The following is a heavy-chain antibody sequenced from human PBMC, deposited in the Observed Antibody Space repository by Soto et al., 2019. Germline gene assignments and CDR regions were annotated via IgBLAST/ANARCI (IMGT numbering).Heavy chain of an antibody. Sequence: PSETLSLTCTVSGGSISSYYWSWIRQPPGKGLEWIGYIYYSGSTNYNPSLKSRVTISVDTSKNQFSLKLSSVTAADTAVYYCARGKRPEWLLSDYYYGMDVWGQGTTVTVSS. J-gene: IGHJ6*02. V-gene: IGHV4-59*01. CDR2: IYYSGST. CDR1: GGSISSYY. D-gene: IGHD3-3*01. CDR3: ARGKRPEWLLSDYYYGMDV.